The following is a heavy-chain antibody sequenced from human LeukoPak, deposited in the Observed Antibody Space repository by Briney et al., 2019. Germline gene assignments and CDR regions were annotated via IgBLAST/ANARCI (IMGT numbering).Heavy chain of an antibody. CDR2: ISHSGSTI. D-gene: IGHD6-19*01. CDR3: ARDPKNASGWLWYSDL. V-gene: IGHV3-11*01. J-gene: IGHJ2*01. Sequence: GGSLRLSCGASGFSFDEYHMSWIRQAPGKGLEWVSYISHSGSTIYYADSVKGRFTISRDNAKNSVFLQMNSLRAEDTALYYCARDPKNASGWLWYSDLWGRGTLVVVSS. CDR1: GFSFDEYH.